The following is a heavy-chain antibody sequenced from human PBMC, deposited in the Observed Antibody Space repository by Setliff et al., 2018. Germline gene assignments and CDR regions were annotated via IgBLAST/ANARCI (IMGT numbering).Heavy chain of an antibody. CDR3: ARGYPVTFDI. V-gene: IGHV3-11*04. J-gene: IGHJ3*02. D-gene: IGHD1-1*01. Sequence: PGGSLRLSCSASGFTFGDYYMSWIRQAPGKGLEWVSYISRGGNTIYYADSGKGRFTISRDNAKNSLYLQMNSLRAEDTAVYYCARGYPVTFDIWGQGTMVTVSS. CDR1: GFTFGDYY. CDR2: ISRGGNTI.